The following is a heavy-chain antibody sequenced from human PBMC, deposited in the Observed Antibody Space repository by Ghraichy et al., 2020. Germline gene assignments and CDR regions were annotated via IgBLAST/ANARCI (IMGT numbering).Heavy chain of an antibody. J-gene: IGHJ6*02. CDR3: ARAADFWSGYYSSRPTTSDYGMDV. D-gene: IGHD3-3*01. Sequence: SVKVSCKASGGTFSSYAISWVRQAPGQGLEWMGGIIPIFGTANYAQKFQGRVTITADESTGTAYMELSSLRSEDTDVYYCARAADFWSGYYSSRPTTSDYGMDVWGQGTTVTVSS. CDR1: GGTFSSYA. CDR2: IIPIFGTA. V-gene: IGHV1-69*13.